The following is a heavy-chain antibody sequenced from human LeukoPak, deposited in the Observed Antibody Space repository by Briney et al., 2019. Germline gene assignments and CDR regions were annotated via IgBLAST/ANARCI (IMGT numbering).Heavy chain of an antibody. CDR2: ISYDGSNR. CDR1: GFTLSSYG. CDR3: AKETHSGYFDY. J-gene: IGHJ4*02. Sequence: PGRSLRLSCAASGFTLSSYGMHWVRQAPGKGLEWVAVISYDGSNRYYADSVKGRFTISRDNSKNTLYLQMNSLRAEDTAVYYCAKETHSGYFDYWGQGTLVTVSS. V-gene: IGHV3-30*18. D-gene: IGHD6-19*01.